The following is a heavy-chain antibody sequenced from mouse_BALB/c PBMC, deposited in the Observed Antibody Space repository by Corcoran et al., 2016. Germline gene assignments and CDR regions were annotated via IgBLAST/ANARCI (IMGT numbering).Heavy chain of an antibody. CDR2: ILPGSGST. Sequence: QVQLQQSGAELMKPGASVKISCKATGYTFSSYWIEWVKQRPGHGLEWIGEILPGSGSTNYNEKFKGKATFTADTSSNTAHMELRSLASEDSAVYYCAIYYGYYWGQGTTLTVSS. CDR1: GYTFSSYW. J-gene: IGHJ2*01. D-gene: IGHD1-2*01. V-gene: IGHV1-9*01. CDR3: AIYYGYY.